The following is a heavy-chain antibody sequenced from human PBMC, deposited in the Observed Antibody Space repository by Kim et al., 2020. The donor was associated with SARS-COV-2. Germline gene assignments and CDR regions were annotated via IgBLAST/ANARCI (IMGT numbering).Heavy chain of an antibody. CDR2: INPNTGST. Sequence: ASVKVSCKASGYSFSDHYIHWVRQAPGQGLEWMGRINPNTGSTGYLQDFQGRVTMTRDTYIGTVYMELSGLRSDDTAVYYCGRGQDWLEPWGPGTLVTVS. V-gene: IGHV1-2*06. J-gene: IGHJ5*02. CDR1: GYSFSDHY. CDR3: GRGQDWLEP.